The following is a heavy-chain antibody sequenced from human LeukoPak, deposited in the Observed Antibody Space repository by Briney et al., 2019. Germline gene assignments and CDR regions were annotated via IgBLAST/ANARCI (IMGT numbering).Heavy chain of an antibody. CDR1: GFTFSSYA. D-gene: IGHD2-2*01. CDR3: AKGLGSTRYGMDV. Sequence: GGSLRLSCAASGFTFSSYAMSWVRQAPGEGLEWVSAISGSGGSTYYADSVKGRFTISRDNSKNTLYLQMNSLRAEDTAVYYCAKGLGSTRYGMDVWGQGTTVTVSS. CDR2: ISGSGGST. V-gene: IGHV3-23*01. J-gene: IGHJ6*02.